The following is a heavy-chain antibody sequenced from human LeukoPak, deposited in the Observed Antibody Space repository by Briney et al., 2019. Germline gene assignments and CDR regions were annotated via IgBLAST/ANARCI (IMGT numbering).Heavy chain of an antibody. V-gene: IGHV1-69*06. J-gene: IGHJ6*02. CDR3: ARDQAAVYGMDV. D-gene: IGHD6-13*01. CDR1: GGAFSSYA. CDR2: IIPIFGTA. Sequence: GASVKVSCKASGGAFSSYAISWLRQAPGQGLEWMGGIIPIFGTANYAQKFQGRVTITADKSTSTAYMELSSLRSEDTAVYYCARDQAAVYGMDVWGQGISVTVSS.